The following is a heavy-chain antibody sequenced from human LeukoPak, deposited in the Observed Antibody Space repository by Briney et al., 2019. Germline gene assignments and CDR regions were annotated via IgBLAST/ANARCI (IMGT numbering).Heavy chain of an antibody. CDR2: ISNVGNHI. Sequence: GGSLRLSCAASKFTFSSYSMNWVRQAPGKGLEWVSSISNVGNHIYYADSVKGRFTISRDNAKNSLYLQMSSLRADDTAMYYCARDNSGQYTTGWHWVDSWGQGTLVTVSS. J-gene: IGHJ5*01. V-gene: IGHV3-21*06. D-gene: IGHD6-19*01. CDR1: KFTFSSYS. CDR3: ARDNSGQYTTGWHWVDS.